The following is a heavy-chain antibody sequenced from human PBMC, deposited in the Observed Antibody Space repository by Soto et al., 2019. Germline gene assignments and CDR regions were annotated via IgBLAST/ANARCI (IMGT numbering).Heavy chain of an antibody. CDR3: AHRHSSGWFDY. CDR1: GFSLSTSGVG. V-gene: IGHV2-5*02. Sequence: QITLKESGPTLVKPTQTLTLTCTFSGFSLSTSGVGVGWIRQPPGKALEWLALIYWDDDKRYSPSLKSRLTITKDTAKNHVVLTMTNMDPVDTATYYCAHRHSSGWFDYWGQGTLVTVSS. J-gene: IGHJ4*02. CDR2: IYWDDDK. D-gene: IGHD6-19*01.